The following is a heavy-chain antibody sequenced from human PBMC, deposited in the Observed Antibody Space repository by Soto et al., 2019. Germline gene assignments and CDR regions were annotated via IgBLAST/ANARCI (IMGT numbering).Heavy chain of an antibody. V-gene: IGHV4-34*01. J-gene: IGHJ6*02. D-gene: IGHD4-17*01. Sequence: SEILSLTCAVYGGSFSGYYWSWIRQPPGKGLEWIGEINHSGSTNYNPSLKSRVTISVDTSKNQFSLKLSSVTAADTAVYYCARKLAATVTDYYGMDVWGQGTTVTVSS. CDR1: GGSFSGYY. CDR2: INHSGST. CDR3: ARKLAATVTDYYGMDV.